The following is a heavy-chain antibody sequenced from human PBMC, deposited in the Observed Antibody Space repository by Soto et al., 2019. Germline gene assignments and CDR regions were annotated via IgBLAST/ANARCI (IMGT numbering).Heavy chain of an antibody. Sequence: PSETLSLTCAVSGGSISSYYWSWIRQPPGKGLEWIGYIYYSGSTNYNPSLKSRVTISVHTSKNQFSLKLSSVTAADTAVYYCARRYGASFDYWGQGTLVTVSS. J-gene: IGHJ4*02. CDR3: ARRYGASFDY. CDR1: GGSISSYY. D-gene: IGHD4-17*01. CDR2: IYYSGST. V-gene: IGHV4-59*01.